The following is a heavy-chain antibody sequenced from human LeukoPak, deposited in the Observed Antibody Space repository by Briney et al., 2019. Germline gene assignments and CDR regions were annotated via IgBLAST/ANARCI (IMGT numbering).Heavy chain of an antibody. CDR2: IYYSGST. D-gene: IGHD3-9*01. Sequence: SETLSLTCTVSGGSISSYYWSWIRHPPGKGLEWIGYIYYSGSTNYNPSLKSRVTISVDTSKNQFSLKLSSVTAADTAVCYCARGTYYDILTDYYYWFDPWGQGTLVTVSS. J-gene: IGHJ5*02. CDR1: GGSISSYY. CDR3: ARGTYYDILTDYYYWFDP. V-gene: IGHV4-59*01.